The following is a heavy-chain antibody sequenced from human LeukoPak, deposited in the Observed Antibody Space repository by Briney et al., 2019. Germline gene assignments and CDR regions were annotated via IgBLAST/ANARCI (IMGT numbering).Heavy chain of an antibody. CDR1: GFTFDDYA. Sequence: GGSLRLSCAASGFTFDDYAMHWVRQAPGKGLEWVPGISWNSGSIGYADSVKGRFTISRDNAKNSLYLQMNSLRAEDTALYYCAKHVAAAGTGGNFDYWGQGTLVTVSS. J-gene: IGHJ4*02. D-gene: IGHD6-13*01. V-gene: IGHV3-9*01. CDR3: AKHVAAAGTGGNFDY. CDR2: ISWNSGSI.